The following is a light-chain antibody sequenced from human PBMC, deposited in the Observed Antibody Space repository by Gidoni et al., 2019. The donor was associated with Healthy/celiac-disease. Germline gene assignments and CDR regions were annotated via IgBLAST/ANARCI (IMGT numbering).Light chain of an antibody. CDR1: QSVSSSY. V-gene: IGKV3-20*01. CDR3: QQYGSSPPIT. Sequence: EIVLTQSPGTLSLSPGERATLSCRASQSVSSSYLAWYQQKPGQAPRLLIYGESSRATGIPDRFSGSGSVTDFTLTISRLEPEDFAVYYCQQYGSSPPITFGQXTRLEIK. CDR2: GES. J-gene: IGKJ5*01.